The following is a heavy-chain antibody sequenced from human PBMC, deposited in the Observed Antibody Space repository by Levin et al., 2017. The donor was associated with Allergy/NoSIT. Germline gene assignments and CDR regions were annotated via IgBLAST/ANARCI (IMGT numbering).Heavy chain of an antibody. Sequence: PWASVKVSCKGSGFSFTSYWITWVRQMPGKGLEWMGRIDPSDSYTNYSPSFQGHVTLSGDKSISTAYLQWSSLKAADTAMYYCARHRNLEAFDIWGQGTMVTVSS. CDR1: GFSFTSYW. V-gene: IGHV5-10-1*01. D-gene: IGHD1-14*01. CDR2: IDPSDSYT. J-gene: IGHJ3*02. CDR3: ARHRNLEAFDI.